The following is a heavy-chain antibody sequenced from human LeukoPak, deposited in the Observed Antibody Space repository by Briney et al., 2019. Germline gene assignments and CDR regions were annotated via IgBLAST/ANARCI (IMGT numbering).Heavy chain of an antibody. CDR2: ISSSSSTI. V-gene: IGHV3-48*01. CDR3: ARDSSVTAAPIDY. D-gene: IGHD2-2*01. J-gene: IGHJ4*02. CDR1: GFTFSSYS. Sequence: GGSLRLSCAASGFTFSSYSMNWVRQAPGEGLEWVSYISSSSSTIYYADSLKGRFTISRDDAENSLYLQMNSLRAEDTAAYYCARDSSVTAAPIDYWGQGTLVTVSS.